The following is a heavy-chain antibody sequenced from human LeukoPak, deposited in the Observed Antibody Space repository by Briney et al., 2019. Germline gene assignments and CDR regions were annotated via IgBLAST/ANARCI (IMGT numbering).Heavy chain of an antibody. CDR1: GFTFSSYE. D-gene: IGHD3-22*01. CDR2: ISTSGSTI. J-gene: IGHJ4*02. CDR3: ARERGYYYDSSGYYPYYFDY. V-gene: IGHV3-48*03. Sequence: GGSLRLSCAASGFTFSSYEMNWVRQAPGKGLDWVSYISTSGSTIYYADSVKGRFTISRDNAKNSLYLQMNSLRAEDTALYYCARERGYYYDSSGYYPYYFDYWGQGTLVTVSS.